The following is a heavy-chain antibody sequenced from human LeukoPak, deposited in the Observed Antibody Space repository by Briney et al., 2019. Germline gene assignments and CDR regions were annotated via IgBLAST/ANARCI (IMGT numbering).Heavy chain of an antibody. D-gene: IGHD6-19*01. J-gene: IGHJ4*02. Sequence: PGGTLRLSCAASGFTFSSYAMSWVRQAPGKGLEWVAVISGSGGSTYYADSVKGRFTISRDNSKNTLYLQMNSLRAEDTAVYYCAKASYDSSGLYYFDYWGQGTLVTVSS. CDR1: GFTFSSYA. CDR3: AKASYDSSGLYYFDY. CDR2: ISGSGGST. V-gene: IGHV3-23*01.